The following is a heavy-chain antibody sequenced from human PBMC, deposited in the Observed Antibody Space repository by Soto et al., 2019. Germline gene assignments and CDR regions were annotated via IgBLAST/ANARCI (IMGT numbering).Heavy chain of an antibody. CDR3: ASLGNTYYYGSGSFRNWFDP. CDR1: GFTFSSYA. D-gene: IGHD3-10*01. J-gene: IGHJ5*02. CDR2: ISYDGSNK. V-gene: IGHV3-30-3*01. Sequence: QVQLVESGGGVVQPGRSLRLSCAASGFTFSSYAMHWVRQAPGKGLEWVAVISYDGSNKYYADSVKGRFTISRDNSKNTRYLQMNSLRAEDTAVYYCASLGNTYYYGSGSFRNWFDPWGQGTLVTVSS.